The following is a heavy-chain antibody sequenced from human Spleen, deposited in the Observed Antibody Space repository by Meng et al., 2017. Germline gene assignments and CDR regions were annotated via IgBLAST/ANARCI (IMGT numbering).Heavy chain of an antibody. D-gene: IGHD2-8*02. V-gene: IGHV4-4*02. CDR1: GDSITNHNW. J-gene: IGHJ4*02. CDR2: IIHGGSP. CDR3: ARRPTGIDY. Sequence: QVQLRESGPARVKPSETLSLTCAVSGDSITNHNWWAWVRQPPGKGLEWIGEIIHGGSPSYNPSLKSRVTISIDTSKNQLSLMLSSVTAADTAVYYCARRPTGIDYWGQGTLVTVSS.